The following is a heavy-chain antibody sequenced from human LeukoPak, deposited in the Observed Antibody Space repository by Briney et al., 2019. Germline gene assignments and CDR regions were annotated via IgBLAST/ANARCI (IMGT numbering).Heavy chain of an antibody. CDR3: ARALYGHSCYDF. J-gene: IGHJ4*02. V-gene: IGHV1-46*01. D-gene: IGHD2-15*01. Sequence: ASVKVSCKASGYTFTNYYMHWVRQAPGQGLEWMGIIIPSGGSTSYAQKLQGRVTMTRDTSTSTVYMELSSLRSEDTAAYYCARALYGHSCYDFWGQGTLVTVSS. CDR1: GYTFTNYY. CDR2: IIPSGGST.